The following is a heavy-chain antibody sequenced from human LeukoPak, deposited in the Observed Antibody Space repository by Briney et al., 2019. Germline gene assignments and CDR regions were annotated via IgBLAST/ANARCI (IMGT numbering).Heavy chain of an antibody. Sequence: ASVKVSCKTSGYTFTNYYIHWVRQAPGQGLEWMGRIDPNTGGTKSAKNFQGRVTMTRDTSISTAYMALSGLRSDDTAVYYCASLYDIVGTTVDYWGQGPWSPSPQ. J-gene: IGHJ4*02. V-gene: IGHV1-2*06. D-gene: IGHD1-26*01. CDR1: GYTFTNYY. CDR2: IDPNTGGT. CDR3: ASLYDIVGTTVDY.